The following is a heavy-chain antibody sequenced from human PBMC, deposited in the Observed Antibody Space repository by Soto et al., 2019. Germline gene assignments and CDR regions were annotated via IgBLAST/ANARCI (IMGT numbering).Heavy chain of an antibody. V-gene: IGHV3-74*01. CDR2: INSDGSST. Sequence: PGGSLRLSCAASGFTFISYWMHWVRQAPGKGLVWVSRINSDGSSTSYADSVKGRFTISRDNAKNTLYLQMNSLRAEDTAVYYCARGNYYYYMDVWGKGPTVTVSS. CDR3: ARGNYYYYMDV. J-gene: IGHJ6*03. CDR1: GFTFISYW.